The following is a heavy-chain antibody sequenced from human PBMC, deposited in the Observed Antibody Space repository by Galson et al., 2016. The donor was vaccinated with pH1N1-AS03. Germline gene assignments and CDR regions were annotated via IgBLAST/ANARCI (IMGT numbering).Heavy chain of an antibody. J-gene: IGHJ4*02. CDR2: IYPGDSYT. V-gene: IGHV5-51*01. D-gene: IGHD2-2*01. Sequence: QSGAEVKKPGESLKISCKASGYSFTNYWIGWVRQMPGKGLEWMGIIYPGDSYTRYSPSFQGHVTISADASISTAYLQWSSLKASDTAIYYCARRGHCTGISCYDLDSWGQGTMVTVSS. CDR1: GYSFTNYW. CDR3: ARRGHCTGISCYDLDS.